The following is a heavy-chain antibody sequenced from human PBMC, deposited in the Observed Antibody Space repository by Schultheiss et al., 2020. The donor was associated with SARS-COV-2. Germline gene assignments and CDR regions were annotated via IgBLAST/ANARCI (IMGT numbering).Heavy chain of an antibody. V-gene: IGHV1-18*01. J-gene: IGHJ6*02. CDR2: ISAYNDNT. CDR1: GYIFSSYG. Sequence: ASVKVSCKASGYIFSSYGFNWVRQAPGQGLEWMGWISAYNDNTNYAQNLQGRVTMTTDPSTSTAYMELRSLRSDDTAVYYCARDGHFPGPYYSYGMDVWGQGTTVTVSS. CDR3: ARDGHFPGPYYSYGMDV. D-gene: IGHD3-10*01.